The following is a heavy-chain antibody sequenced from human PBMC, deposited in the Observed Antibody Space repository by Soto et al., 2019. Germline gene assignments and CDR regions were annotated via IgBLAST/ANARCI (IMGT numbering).Heavy chain of an antibody. CDR2: ISYDGSNK. V-gene: IGHV3-30*18. CDR3: AKTPFDP. Sequence: QVQLVESGGGVVQPGRSLRLSCAASGFTFSSYGMHWVRQAPGKGLEWVAVISYDGSNKYYADSVKGRFTISRDNSKNTLYLQMNSLRAEDTAVYYCAKTPFDPWGQGTLVTVSS. J-gene: IGHJ5*02. CDR1: GFTFSSYG. D-gene: IGHD2-15*01.